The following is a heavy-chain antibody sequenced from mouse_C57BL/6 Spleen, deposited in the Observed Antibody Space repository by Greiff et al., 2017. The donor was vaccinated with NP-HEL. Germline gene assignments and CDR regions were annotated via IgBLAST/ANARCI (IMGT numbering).Heavy chain of an antibody. CDR1: GYTFTSYW. CDR2: IHPNSGST. J-gene: IGHJ1*03. Sequence: QVQLQQPGAELEKPGASVKLSCKASGYTFTSYWMHWVKQRPGQGLEWIGMIHPNSGSTNYNEKFKSKATLTVDKSSSTAYMQLSSLTSEDSAVYYCARETTVRWYFDVWGTGTTVTVSS. CDR3: ARETTVRWYFDV. D-gene: IGHD1-1*01. V-gene: IGHV1-64*01.